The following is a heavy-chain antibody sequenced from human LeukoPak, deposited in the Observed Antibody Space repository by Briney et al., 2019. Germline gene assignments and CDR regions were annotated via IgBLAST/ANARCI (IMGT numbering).Heavy chain of an antibody. Sequence: ASVKVSCKASGGTFRSYTISWVRQAPGQGLEWMGRIIPILGIANYAQKFQGRVTITADKSTSTAYMELSSLRSEDTAVYYCARAVVRGVYWFDPWGQGTLVTVS. CDR1: GGTFRSYT. J-gene: IGHJ5*02. CDR3: ARAVVRGVYWFDP. D-gene: IGHD3-10*01. CDR2: IIPILGIA. V-gene: IGHV1-69*02.